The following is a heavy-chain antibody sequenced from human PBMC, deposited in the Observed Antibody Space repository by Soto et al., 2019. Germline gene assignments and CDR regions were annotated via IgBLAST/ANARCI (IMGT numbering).Heavy chain of an antibody. Sequence: QVQLVQSGAEVKMPGSSVKVSCTASGDTFSNYAISWARQAPGQGLEWMGGIIPGFAAPHYAQRFQGRVSITADESTRTVYMELSSLVSDDTAVYYCLREDRASDYWGQGTLVIVSS. CDR2: IIPGFAAP. V-gene: IGHV1-69*01. CDR1: GDTFSNYA. J-gene: IGHJ4*02. CDR3: LREDRASDY.